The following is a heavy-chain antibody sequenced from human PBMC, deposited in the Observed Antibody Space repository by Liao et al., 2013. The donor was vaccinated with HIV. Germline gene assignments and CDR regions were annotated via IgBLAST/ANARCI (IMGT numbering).Heavy chain of an antibody. CDR2: INHSGST. Sequence: QVQLQQWGAGLLKPSETLSLTCAVYGGSLSGFYWSWIRQPPGKGLEWIGEINHSGSTYYNPSLKSRVTISVDTSKNQFSLKLTSVTAADTAVYYCARGSGDGAFDIWGQGTMVTVSS. CDR1: GGSLSGFY. J-gene: IGHJ3*02. CDR3: ARGSGDGAFDI. V-gene: IGHV4-34*01. D-gene: IGHD3-10*01.